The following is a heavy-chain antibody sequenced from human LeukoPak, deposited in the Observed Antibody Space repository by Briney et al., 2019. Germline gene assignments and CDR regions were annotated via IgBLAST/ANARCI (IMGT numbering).Heavy chain of an antibody. CDR1: GGTFSSHA. CDR3: ARVAADAFDI. J-gene: IGHJ3*02. Sequence: ASVKVSCKASGGTFSSHAIAWVRQAPGQGLEWMGWISAYNGNTNYAQKLQGRVTMTTDTSTSTAYMELRSLRSDDTAVYYCARVAADAFDIWGQGTMVTVTS. CDR2: ISAYNGNT. D-gene: IGHD6-19*01. V-gene: IGHV1-18*04.